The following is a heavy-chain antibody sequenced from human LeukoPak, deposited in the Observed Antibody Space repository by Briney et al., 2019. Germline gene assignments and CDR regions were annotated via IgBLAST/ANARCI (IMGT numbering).Heavy chain of an antibody. Sequence: GGSLRLSCAASGFTFSSYGMHWVRQAPGKGLEWVAVISYDGSNKYYAGSVKGRFTISRDNSKNTLNLQMNSLRAEDTAVYYCAKDTYNIVVVPTVGGFDYWGQGTLVTVSS. CDR3: AKDTYNIVVVPTVGGFDY. V-gene: IGHV3-30*12. CDR2: ISYDGSNK. CDR1: GFTFSSYG. J-gene: IGHJ4*02. D-gene: IGHD2-2*01.